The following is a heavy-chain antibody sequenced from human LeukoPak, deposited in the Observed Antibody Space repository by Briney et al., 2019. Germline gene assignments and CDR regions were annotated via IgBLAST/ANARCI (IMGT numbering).Heavy chain of an antibody. CDR3: AKAPGYCSSTNPCYYYYGMDV. Sequence: GGSLRLSCAASGFTFSSYGMHWVRQAPGKGLEWVAVISYDGSNKYYADSVKGRFTISRDNSENTLYLQMNSLRAEDTAVYYCAKAPGYCSSTNPCYYYYGMDVWGQGTTVTVSS. D-gene: IGHD2-2*01. J-gene: IGHJ6*02. CDR1: GFTFSSYG. CDR2: ISYDGSNK. V-gene: IGHV3-30*18.